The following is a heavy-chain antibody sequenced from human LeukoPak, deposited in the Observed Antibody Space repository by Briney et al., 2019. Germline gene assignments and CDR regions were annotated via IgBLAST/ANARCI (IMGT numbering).Heavy chain of an antibody. CDR1: GDSISTYS. CDR2: IYDSGST. D-gene: IGHD5-18*01. J-gene: IGHJ3*02. V-gene: IGHV4-59*01. Sequence: SETLSLTCTVSGDSISTYSWSWIRQPPGKGLDWVGYIYDSGSTKYNPSLKSRVTISRDTSENHFSLELTSVSAADTAVYYCARVGYSYGIDAFDIWGQGAMITVS. CDR3: ARVGYSYGIDAFDI.